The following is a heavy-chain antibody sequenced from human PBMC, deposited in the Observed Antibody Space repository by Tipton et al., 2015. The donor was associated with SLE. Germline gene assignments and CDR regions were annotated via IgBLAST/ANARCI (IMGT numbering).Heavy chain of an antibody. Sequence: TLSLTCAVSGYSISSGYYWGWIRQPPGKGLEWIGGIYHSGSTYYNPSLKSRVTISVDTSKNQFSLKLSSVTAADTAVYYCARAYKGAAAGSWFDPWGQGTLVTVSS. J-gene: IGHJ5*02. CDR3: ARAYKGAAAGSWFDP. CDR2: IYHSGST. D-gene: IGHD6-13*01. V-gene: IGHV4-38-2*01. CDR1: GYSISSGYY.